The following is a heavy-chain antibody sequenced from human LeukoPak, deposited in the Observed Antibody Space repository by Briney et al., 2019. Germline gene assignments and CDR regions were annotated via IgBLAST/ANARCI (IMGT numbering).Heavy chain of an antibody. V-gene: IGHV3-23*01. CDR3: AKGGHDYNPFYW. CDR1: GFTFSTYA. D-gene: IGHD4-11*01. CDR2: IKGGGGDP. J-gene: IGHJ4*02. Sequence: GGSLRLSCAASGFTFSTYAMGWVRQAPGKGQEWVSSIKGGGGDPFYADSVNGRFTISRDNSKKTLFLQLDSLRAEDTAVYYCAKGGHDYNPFYWWGQGTLVTVSS.